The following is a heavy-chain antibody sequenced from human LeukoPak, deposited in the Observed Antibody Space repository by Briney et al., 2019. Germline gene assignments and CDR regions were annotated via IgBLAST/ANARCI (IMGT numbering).Heavy chain of an antibody. Sequence: SETLSLTCAVYGGSFSGYYWSWIRQPPGKGLEWIGEINHSGSTYYNPSLKSRVTISVDTSKNQFSLKLSSVTAADTAVYYCAKVAALNTVTVTFDPWGQGTLVTVSS. CDR1: GGSFSGYY. V-gene: IGHV4-34*09. CDR3: AKVAALNTVTVTFDP. J-gene: IGHJ5*02. CDR2: INHSGST. D-gene: IGHD6-13*01.